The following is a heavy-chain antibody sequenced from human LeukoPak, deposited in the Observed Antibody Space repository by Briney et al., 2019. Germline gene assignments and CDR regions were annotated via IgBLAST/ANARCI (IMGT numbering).Heavy chain of an antibody. D-gene: IGHD4-17*01. CDR3: ARDQMTTVTTPFDY. CDR1: GGSFSGYY. CDR2: INHSGST. V-gene: IGHV4-34*01. Sequence: PSETLSLTCAVYGGSFSGYYWSWIRQPPGKGLEWLGEINHSGSTNYNPSLKSRVTISVDTSKNQFSLKLSSVTAADTAVYYCARDQMTTVTTPFDYWGQGTLVTVSS. J-gene: IGHJ4*02.